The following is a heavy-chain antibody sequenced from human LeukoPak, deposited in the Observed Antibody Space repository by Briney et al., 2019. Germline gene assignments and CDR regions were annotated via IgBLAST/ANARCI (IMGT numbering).Heavy chain of an antibody. D-gene: IGHD1-26*01. V-gene: IGHV1-8*01. J-gene: IGHJ6*03. CDR3: ARDSSGSYRRPPYYYYYYMDV. Sequence: ASVKVSCKASGYTFTSYDINWVRQATGQGLEWMGWMNPNSGNTGYAQKFQGRVTMTTDTSTSTAYMELRSLRSDDTAVYYCARDSSGSYRRPPYYYYYYMDVWGKGTTVTISS. CDR2: MNPNSGNT. CDR1: GYTFTSYD.